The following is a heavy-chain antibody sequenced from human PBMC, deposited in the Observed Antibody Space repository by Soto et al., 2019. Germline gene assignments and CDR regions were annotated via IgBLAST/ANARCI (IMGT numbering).Heavy chain of an antibody. CDR1: GYIFTSFH. V-gene: IGHV1-46*01. CDR2: INPSGGRT. Sequence: QIQLVQSGAEVKNPGASVRLSCKASGYIFTSFHMHWVRQAPGQGLEWMGMINPSGGRTEYAENFQGRGTMTSDTSTNTVYMELTTLRSEDTGVYYCARAGINWLDAWGQGALGIVAS. CDR3: ARAGINWLDA. J-gene: IGHJ5*02. D-gene: IGHD2-21*01.